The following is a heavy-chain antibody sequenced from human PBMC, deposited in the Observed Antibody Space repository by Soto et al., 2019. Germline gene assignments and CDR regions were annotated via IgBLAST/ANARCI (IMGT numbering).Heavy chain of an antibody. Sequence: ASVKVSCKVSGYTFTSYAMHWVRQAPGQRLEWMGWINAGNGNTKYSQKFQGRVTITRDTSASTAYMELSSLRSEDTAVYYCARGLNGYLHYFDYWGQGTPVPVSS. CDR3: ARGLNGYLHYFDY. V-gene: IGHV1-3*01. CDR1: GYTFTSYA. CDR2: INAGNGNT. J-gene: IGHJ4*02. D-gene: IGHD5-18*01.